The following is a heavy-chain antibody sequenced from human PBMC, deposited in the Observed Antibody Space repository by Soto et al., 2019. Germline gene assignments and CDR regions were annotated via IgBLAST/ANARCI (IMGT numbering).Heavy chain of an antibody. V-gene: IGHV1-8*01. Sequence: ASVKVSFKTSGYTFTSYDINWVRQATGQGLEWMGWMNPNSGNTAYAQKFQGRVTMTRNTSISTAYMELSSLRSEDTAVYYCARERSSGAFDIWGQGTMVTVSS. CDR1: GYTFTSYD. D-gene: IGHD1-26*01. J-gene: IGHJ3*02. CDR2: MNPNSGNT. CDR3: ARERSSGAFDI.